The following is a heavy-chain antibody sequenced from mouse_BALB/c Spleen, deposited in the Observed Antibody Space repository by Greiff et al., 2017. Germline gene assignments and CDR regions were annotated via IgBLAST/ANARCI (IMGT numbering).Heavy chain of an antibody. V-gene: IGHV7-3*02. CDR2: IRNKANGYTT. CDR1: GFTFTDYY. D-gene: IGHD2-4*01. CDR3: ARDDYDGYYFDY. J-gene: IGHJ2*01. Sequence: EVNVVESGGGLVQPGGSLRLSCATSGFTFTDYYMSWVRQPPGKALEWLGFIRNKANGYTTEYSASVKGRFTISRDNSQSILYLQMNTLRAEDSATYYCARDDYDGYYFDYWGQGTTLTVSS.